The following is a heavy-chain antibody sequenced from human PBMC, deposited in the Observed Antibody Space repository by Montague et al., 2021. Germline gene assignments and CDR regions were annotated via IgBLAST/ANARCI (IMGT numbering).Heavy chain of an antibody. J-gene: IGHJ6*03. V-gene: IGHV4-38-2*02. CDR2: VSHCGRT. Sequence: SETLSLTCTVSRSLINSDYYCGCIRQPPGKGLEWMGSVSHCGRTYYNPSLNSRVTISVDTSNNHFSLKLSSVTAADTAMYYCARERDRYYYLDIWGKGTTVTVSS. CDR1: RSLINSDYY. CDR3: ARERDRYYYLDI.